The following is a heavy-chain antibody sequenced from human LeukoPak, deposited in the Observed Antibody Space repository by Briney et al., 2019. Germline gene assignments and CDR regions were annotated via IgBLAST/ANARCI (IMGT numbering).Heavy chain of an antibody. D-gene: IGHD5-12*01. CDR2: INHSGST. CDR3: ARVRYSGYDFCNDY. CDR1: GGSFSGYY. Sequence: PSETPSLTCAVYGGSFSGYYWSWIRQPPGKGLEWIGEINHSGSTNYNPSLKSRVTISVDTSKNQFSLKLSSVTAADTAVYYCARVRYSGYDFCNDYWGQGTLVTVSS. V-gene: IGHV4-34*01. J-gene: IGHJ4*02.